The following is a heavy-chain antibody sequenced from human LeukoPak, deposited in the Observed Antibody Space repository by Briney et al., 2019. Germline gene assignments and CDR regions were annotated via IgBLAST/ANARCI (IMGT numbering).Heavy chain of an antibody. J-gene: IGHJ5*02. CDR1: GGSISSGDYY. D-gene: IGHD5-18*01. CDR3: ARGGYSYGYPWFDP. V-gene: IGHV4-30-4*01. CDR2: IYYSGST. Sequence: PSETLSLTCTVSGGSISSGDYYWSWIRQPPGKGLEWIGYIYYSGSTYYNPSPKSRVTISVDTSKNQFSLKLSSVTAADTAVYCCARGGYSYGYPWFDPWGQGTLVTVSS.